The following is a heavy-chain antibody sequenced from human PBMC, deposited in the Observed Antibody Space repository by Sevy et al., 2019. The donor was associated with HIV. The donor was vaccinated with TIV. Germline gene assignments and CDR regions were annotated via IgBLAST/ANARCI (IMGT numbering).Heavy chain of an antibody. D-gene: IGHD6-19*01. CDR3: AGPILTYRSGWSYYDH. CDR2: IGYSGRT. Sequence: SETLSLTCTVSGASISSSGYYWGWIRQPPGKGLEWIASIGYSGRTYYNPSLRSRVTISADASKNQFSLKLNSVTAADTAVYYCAGPILTYRSGWSYYDHWGQGTVVTVSS. CDR1: GASISSSGYY. J-gene: IGHJ4*02. V-gene: IGHV4-39*01.